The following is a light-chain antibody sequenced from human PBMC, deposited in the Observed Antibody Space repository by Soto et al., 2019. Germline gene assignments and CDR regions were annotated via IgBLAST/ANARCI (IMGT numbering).Light chain of an antibody. Sequence: QSALTQPASVSGSPGQSITISCTGTGSDVGGYNSVSWYQQHPGKAPKLVIYEVINRPSGVSNRFSGSKSDNTASLTISGLQAEDEADYYCSSHTSSRTTVFGGGTELTVL. V-gene: IGLV2-14*01. CDR3: SSHTSSRTTV. J-gene: IGLJ3*02. CDR1: GSDVGGYNS. CDR2: EVI.